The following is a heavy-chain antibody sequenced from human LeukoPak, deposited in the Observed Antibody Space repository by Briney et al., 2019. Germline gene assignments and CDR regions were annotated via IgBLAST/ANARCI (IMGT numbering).Heavy chain of an antibody. CDR3: ARGQQTVYYLDY. D-gene: IGHD6-13*01. J-gene: IGHJ4*02. V-gene: IGHV1-69*05. CDR1: GGTFSSYA. Sequence: GASVKVSCKASGGTFSSYAISWVRQAPGQGLEWMGGIIPIFGTANYAQKFQGRVTITTDESTSTAYMELSSLRSEDTAVYYCARGQQTVYYLDYWGQGTLVTVSS. CDR2: IIPIFGTA.